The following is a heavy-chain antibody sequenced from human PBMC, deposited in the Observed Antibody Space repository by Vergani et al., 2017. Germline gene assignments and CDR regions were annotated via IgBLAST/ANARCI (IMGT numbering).Heavy chain of an antibody. CDR1: GFTFSSYG. CDR2: IWYDGSNK. CDR3: AKQTTEPYADWFDP. V-gene: IGHV3-33*08. Sequence: QVQLVESGGGVVQPGRSLRLSCAASGFTFSSYGMHWVRQAPGKGLEWVAVIWYDGSNKYYEDSVKGRFTISRDNSKNTLYLQMNSLRAEDTAVYYCAKQTTEPYADWFDPWGQGTLVTVSS. D-gene: IGHD4-11*01. J-gene: IGHJ5*02.